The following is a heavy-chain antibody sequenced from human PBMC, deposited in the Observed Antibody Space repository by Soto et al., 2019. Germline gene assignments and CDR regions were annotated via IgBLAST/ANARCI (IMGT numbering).Heavy chain of an antibody. V-gene: IGHV3-74*03. CDR2: INSDGSST. CDR1: GFTFRNYW. J-gene: IGHJ4*02. D-gene: IGHD7-27*01. CDR3: ARAGAPSDY. Sequence: EVQLVESGGGLVQSGGTLRLSCEASGFTFRNYWMHWVRQAPGKGLVWVSRINSDGSSTTYADSVKGRFTISRDNAKNTLYLQRTSLRAEDTAVYYCARAGAPSDYWGQGTLVTVSS.